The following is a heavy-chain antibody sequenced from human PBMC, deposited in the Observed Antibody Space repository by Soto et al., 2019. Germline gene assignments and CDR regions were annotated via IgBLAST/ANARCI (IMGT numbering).Heavy chain of an antibody. V-gene: IGHV2-5*02. CDR3: AISPSYCSGVSGYSGFDS. CDR1: GFSLSTSGVR. Sequence: QITLKESGPTLMKPTQTLTLTCTFSGFSLSTSGVRVGWIRQPPGKALEWLALIYWDDDKRYSPSLKSRLTISNDTSKNQVVLTMTNMDPVDTATYYCAISPSYCSGVSGYSGFDSWGQGTLVTVSS. CDR2: IYWDDDK. D-gene: IGHD2-15*01. J-gene: IGHJ4*02.